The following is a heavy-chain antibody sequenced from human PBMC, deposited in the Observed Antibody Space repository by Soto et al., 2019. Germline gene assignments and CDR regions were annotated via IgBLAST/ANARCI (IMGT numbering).Heavy chain of an antibody. Sequence: GGSLRLSCAASGFTFSSYSMNWVRQAPGKGLEWVSSISSSSSYIYYADSVKGRFTISRDNAKNSLYLQMNSLRAEDTAVYYCAREGSYRLTDGDWLETNDYWGQGTLVTVSS. J-gene: IGHJ4*02. V-gene: IGHV3-21*01. CDR2: ISSSSSYI. CDR1: GFTFSSYS. D-gene: IGHD3-9*01. CDR3: AREGSYRLTDGDWLETNDY.